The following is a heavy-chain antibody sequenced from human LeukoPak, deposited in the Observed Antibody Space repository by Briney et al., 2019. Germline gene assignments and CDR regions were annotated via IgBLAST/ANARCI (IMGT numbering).Heavy chain of an antibody. CDR3: ARAVGYCSGGSCYPDMGFDP. J-gene: IGHJ5*02. CDR1: GFTFSDYY. CDR2: ISSSGSTI. D-gene: IGHD2-15*01. V-gene: IGHV3-11*01. Sequence: PGGSLRLSCAASGFTFSDYYMSWIRQAPGKGLEWVSYISSSGSTIYYADSVKGRFTISRDNAKNSLYLQMNSLRAEDTAVYYCARAVGYCSGGSCYPDMGFDPWGQGTLVTVSS.